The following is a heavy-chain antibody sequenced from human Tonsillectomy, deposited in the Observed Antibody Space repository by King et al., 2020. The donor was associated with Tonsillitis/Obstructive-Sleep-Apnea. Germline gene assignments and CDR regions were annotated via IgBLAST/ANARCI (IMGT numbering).Heavy chain of an antibody. CDR2: IYSGDTT. CDR3: ARSEFGYYYHYMDV. CDR1: GFIVRSNY. Sequence: EVPLVESGGGLIPPGGSLRLSCAASGFIVRSNYMSWVRQAPGKGLEWVSVIYSGDTTFYADSVKGRFTISRDNSKNTLYLQMNSLRAEDTAVYYCARSEFGYYYHYMDVWGRGTTVTVSS. J-gene: IGHJ6*03. D-gene: IGHD3-16*01. V-gene: IGHV3-53*01.